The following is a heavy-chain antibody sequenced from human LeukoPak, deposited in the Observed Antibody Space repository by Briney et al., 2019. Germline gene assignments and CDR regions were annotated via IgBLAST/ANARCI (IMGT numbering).Heavy chain of an antibody. J-gene: IGHJ4*02. Sequence: PGGSLRLSCAASGFTFSSYWMHWVRQAPGKGLVWVSRINSDGSSTSYADSVKGRFTISRDNAKNTLYLQMNSLRAEDTAVYYCARDQGGILTGYYTFDYWGQGTLVTVSS. CDR1: GFTFSSYW. D-gene: IGHD3-9*01. CDR2: INSDGSST. V-gene: IGHV3-74*01. CDR3: ARDQGGILTGYYTFDY.